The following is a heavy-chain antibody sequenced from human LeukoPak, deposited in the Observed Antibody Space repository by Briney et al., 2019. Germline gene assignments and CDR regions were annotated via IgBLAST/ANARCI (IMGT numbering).Heavy chain of an antibody. D-gene: IGHD1-26*01. Sequence: GGSLRLSCATSGLTFINAWMSWVRQAPGKGLEWVGRIKRTTDGGTTDYAAPVKDRFTISRDDSKNTLYLEMNRLQTEDTAVYYCITDPGEWAPIWSQGTMVTVSS. J-gene: IGHJ3*02. V-gene: IGHV3-15*01. CDR1: GLTFINAW. CDR3: ITDPGEWAPI. CDR2: IKRTTDGGTT.